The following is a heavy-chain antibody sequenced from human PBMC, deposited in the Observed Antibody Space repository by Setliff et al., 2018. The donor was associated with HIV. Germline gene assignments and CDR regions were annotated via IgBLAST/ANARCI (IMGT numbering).Heavy chain of an antibody. V-gene: IGHV1-2*06. CDR1: GYTFTGYA. Sequence: ASVKVSCKASGYTFTGYAINWVRQAPGQGLEWMGRVNPNSGGTNYAQKFQGRVTMTRDRSISTAYMELSRLRSDDKAVYYCARDQGVWDYGGKILLREYFQDWGQGTLVTVSS. D-gene: IGHD4-17*01. CDR3: ARDQGVWDYGGKILLREYFQD. CDR2: VNPNSGGT. J-gene: IGHJ1*01.